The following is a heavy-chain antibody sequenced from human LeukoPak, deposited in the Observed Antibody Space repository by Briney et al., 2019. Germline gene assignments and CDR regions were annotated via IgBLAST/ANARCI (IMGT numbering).Heavy chain of an antibody. CDR3: ARDLDRRWYSSSM. D-gene: IGHD6-13*01. CDR1: GYTFTNYG. J-gene: IGHJ4*02. CDR2: ISAYNGHT. V-gene: IGHV1-18*01. Sequence: ASVKVSCKASGYTFTNYGVSWVRQAPGQGLEWMGWISAYNGHTNYAQNLQGRFTMTTDTSTSTAYMELRSLRSDDTAVYYCARDLDRRWYSSSMWGQGTLVTVSS.